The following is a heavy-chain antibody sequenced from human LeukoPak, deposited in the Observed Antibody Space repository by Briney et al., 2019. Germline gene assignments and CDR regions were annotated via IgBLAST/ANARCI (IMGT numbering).Heavy chain of an antibody. CDR2: INPSGGST. J-gene: IGHJ5*02. CDR1: GYTFTSYY. CDR3: ARDVASIAMAGRWFDP. V-gene: IGHV1-46*01. Sequence: ASVKVSCKASGYTFTSYYMHWVRQAPGQGLEWMGIINPSGGSTSYAQKFQGRVTMTRDTSTSTVYMEPSSLRSEDTAVYYCARDVASIAMAGRWFDPWGQGTLVTVSS. D-gene: IGHD5-18*01.